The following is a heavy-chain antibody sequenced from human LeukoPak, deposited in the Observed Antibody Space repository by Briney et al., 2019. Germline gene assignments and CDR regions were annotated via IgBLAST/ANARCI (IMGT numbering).Heavy chain of an antibody. D-gene: IGHD3-22*01. V-gene: IGHV3-21*01. J-gene: IGHJ4*02. CDR2: ISSSSSYI. Sequence: GGSLRLSCAASGFSLSSFTMNWVRQAPGKGLEWVSSISSSSSYIYYADSVKGRFTISRDNAKKSLYLQMNSLRVEDTAVYYCARAGSGYRDSIDYWGQGTLVTVSS. CDR1: GFSLSSFT. CDR3: ARAGSGYRDSIDY.